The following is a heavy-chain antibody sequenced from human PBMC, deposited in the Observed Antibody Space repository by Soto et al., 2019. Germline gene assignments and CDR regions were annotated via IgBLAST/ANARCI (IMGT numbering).Heavy chain of an antibody. Sequence: QVKLVQSGTEVRKPGASVKVSCKSSGYTFSTYGISWVRQAPGQGLEWMGRISTYNGETTYAQRFQGRVILTTDTSTITIYMGMTSRRSDDTAVYYFARDGRRVADLDFDFWGQGTLLTVSS. D-gene: IGHD6-19*01. J-gene: IGHJ4*02. CDR2: ISTYNGET. CDR1: GYTFSTYG. CDR3: ARDGRRVADLDFDF. V-gene: IGHV1-18*04.